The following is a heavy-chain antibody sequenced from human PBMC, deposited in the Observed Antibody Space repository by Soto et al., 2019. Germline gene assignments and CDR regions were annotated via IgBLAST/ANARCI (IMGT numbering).Heavy chain of an antibody. CDR1: GYTFTSYG. D-gene: IGHD3-10*01. CDR3: ARETNYYGSGSSTPHFDY. CDR2: ISAYNGNT. J-gene: IGHJ4*02. Sequence: ASVKVSGKASGYTFTSYGISWVRQAPGQGLEWMGWISAYNGNTNYAQKLQGRVTMTTDTSTSTAYMELRSLRSDDTAVYYCARETNYYGSGSSTPHFDYWGLG. V-gene: IGHV1-18*01.